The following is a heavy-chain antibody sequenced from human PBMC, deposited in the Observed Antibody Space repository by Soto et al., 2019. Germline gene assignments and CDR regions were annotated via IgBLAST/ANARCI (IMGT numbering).Heavy chain of an antibody. D-gene: IGHD1-7*01. CDR2: IIPIFGTA. Sequence: ASVKVSCKASGGTFSSYAISWVRQAPGQGLEWMGGIIPIFGTANYAQKFQGRVTITADESTSTAYMELSSLRSEDTAVYYCTREKVLELPFDYYYSGMDVWGQGTTVTVSS. CDR3: TREKVLELPFDYYYSGMDV. J-gene: IGHJ6*02. CDR1: GGTFSSYA. V-gene: IGHV1-69*13.